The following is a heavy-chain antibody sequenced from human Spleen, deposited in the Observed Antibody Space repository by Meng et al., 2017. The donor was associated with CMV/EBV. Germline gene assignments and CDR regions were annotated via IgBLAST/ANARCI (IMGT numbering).Heavy chain of an antibody. Sequence: GGSLRLSCAASGFTFSRYSMNWVRQAPGKGLEWVSHISSGGSSIYYADSVRGRFIISRDNAKNSLYLQMNSLRVEDTAVYYCARDPYSGSYIPDYWGQGTLVTVSS. J-gene: IGHJ4*02. V-gene: IGHV3-48*01. CDR2: ISSGGSSI. D-gene: IGHD1-26*01. CDR1: GFTFSRYS. CDR3: ARDPYSGSYIPDY.